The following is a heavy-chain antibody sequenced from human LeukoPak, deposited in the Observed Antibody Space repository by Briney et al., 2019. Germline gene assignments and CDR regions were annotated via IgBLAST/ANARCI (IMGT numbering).Heavy chain of an antibody. CDR1: GYTFTSYD. CDR3: ARRGCSGGSCYNLGAFDI. J-gene: IGHJ3*02. V-gene: IGHV1-8*03. Sequence: ASVKVSCKASGYTFTSYDINWVRQATGQGLEWMGWMNPNSGNTGYAQKFQGRVTITRNTSISTAYMELSSLRSEDTAVYYCARRGCSGGSCYNLGAFDIWGQGTMVTVSS. CDR2: MNPNSGNT. D-gene: IGHD2-15*01.